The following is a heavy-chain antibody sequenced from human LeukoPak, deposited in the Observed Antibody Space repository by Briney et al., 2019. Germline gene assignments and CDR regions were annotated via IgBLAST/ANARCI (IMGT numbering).Heavy chain of an antibody. J-gene: IGHJ4*02. CDR2: INYSGST. V-gene: IGHV4-31*03. CDR1: GGFISSGGYY. CDR3: ASVDCSGGTCLLDY. D-gene: IGHD2-15*01. Sequence: PSETLSLTCTVSGGFISSGGYYWNWIRQHPGKGLEWIGNINYSGSTCYNPSLKSRVSISVDTSKNQFSLRLTSVTAADTAVYYCASVDCSGGTCLLDYWGQGTLVTVSS.